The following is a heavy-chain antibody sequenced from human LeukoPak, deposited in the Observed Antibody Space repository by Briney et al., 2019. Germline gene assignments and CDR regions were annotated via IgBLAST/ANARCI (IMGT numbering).Heavy chain of an antibody. CDR2: ISWNSGSI. J-gene: IGHJ5*02. V-gene: IGHV3-9*01. Sequence: PGGSLRLSCAASGFTFDDYAMHWVRQAPGKGLEWVSGISWNSGSIGYADSVKGRFTISRDNAKNSLYLQMNSLRAEDTALYYCAKGIVVVPAAIKDWFDPWGQGTLVTVSS. CDR3: AKGIVVVPAAIKDWFDP. CDR1: GFTFDDYA. D-gene: IGHD2-2*02.